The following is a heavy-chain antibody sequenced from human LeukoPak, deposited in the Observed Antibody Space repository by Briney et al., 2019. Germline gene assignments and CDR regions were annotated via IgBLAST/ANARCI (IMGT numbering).Heavy chain of an antibody. CDR3: AKDPRRGAWGEFDFDY. Sequence: RTGGSLRLSCAASGFTFSSYGMHWVRQAPGKGLEWVAFIRYDGSNKYYADSVKGRFTISRDNSKNTLYLQMNSLRAEDTAVYYCAKDPRRGAWGEFDFDYWGQGTLVTVSS. V-gene: IGHV3-30*02. CDR2: IRYDGSNK. D-gene: IGHD3-16*01. CDR1: GFTFSSYG. J-gene: IGHJ4*02.